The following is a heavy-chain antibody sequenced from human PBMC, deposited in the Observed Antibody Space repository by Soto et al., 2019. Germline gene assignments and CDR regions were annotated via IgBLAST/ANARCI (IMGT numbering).Heavy chain of an antibody. CDR1: GSSISSSNW. D-gene: IGHD5-18*01. V-gene: IGHV4-28*01. J-gene: IGHJ4*02. Sequence: QVQLQESGPGLVKPSDTLSLTCGVSGSSISSSNWWGWIRQPPGKGLEWIGYIFSTGSTYYNPSLKSRVTTSVDTSNNQFSLRLNSVTAVDTAVYYCASKPNSLYYFDFWGQGTLVTVSS. CDR3: ASKPNSLYYFDF. CDR2: IFSTGST.